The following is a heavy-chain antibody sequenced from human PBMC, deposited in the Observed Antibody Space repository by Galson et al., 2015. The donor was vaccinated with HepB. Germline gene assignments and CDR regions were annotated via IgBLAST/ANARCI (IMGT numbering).Heavy chain of an antibody. D-gene: IGHD3-22*01. Sequence: LSLTCTVSGGSISTYSWSWIRQPPGKGLEWIGYIFYSGGTNYKPSLKSRVTISVDTSKNQFSLRLTSVTAADTAVYYCARNFYDSGGADAFDIWGQGTMVTVSS. J-gene: IGHJ3*02. CDR1: GGSISTYS. CDR2: IFYSGGT. CDR3: ARNFYDSGGADAFDI. V-gene: IGHV4-59*01.